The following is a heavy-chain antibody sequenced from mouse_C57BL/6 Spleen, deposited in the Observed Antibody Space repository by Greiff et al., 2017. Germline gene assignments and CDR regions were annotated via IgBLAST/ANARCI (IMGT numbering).Heavy chain of an antibody. D-gene: IGHD1-1*01. J-gene: IGHJ4*01. CDR3: TGAVAGAMDY. V-gene: IGHV1-15*01. CDR2: IDPETGGT. Sequence: VKLMESGAELVRPGASVTLSCKASGYTFTDYEMHWVKQTPVHGLEWIGAIDPETGGTAYNQKFKGKAILTADKSSSTAYMELRSLTSEDSAVYYCTGAVAGAMDYWGQGTSVTVSS. CDR1: GYTFTDYE.